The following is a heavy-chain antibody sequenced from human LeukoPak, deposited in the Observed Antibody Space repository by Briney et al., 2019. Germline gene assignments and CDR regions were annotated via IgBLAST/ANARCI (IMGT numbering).Heavy chain of an antibody. D-gene: IGHD2-21*02. Sequence: ASVKVSCTASGGTFSSHAISWVRQAPGQGLEWMGGIIPLFSTANYAQKFQGRVTITAVESMSTAYMELSSLRSEDTAVYYCARGWLAETTVVTPYNYWGQGTLVTVSS. J-gene: IGHJ4*02. CDR1: GGTFSSHA. CDR3: ARGWLAETTVVTPYNY. CDR2: IIPLFSTA. V-gene: IGHV1-69*13.